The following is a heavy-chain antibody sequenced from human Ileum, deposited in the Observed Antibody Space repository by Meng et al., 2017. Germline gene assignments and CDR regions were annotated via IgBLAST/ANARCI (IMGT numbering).Heavy chain of an antibody. J-gene: IGHJ4*02. D-gene: IGHD3-22*01. CDR3: AAIISMKVD. CDR1: GFTLSTYE. Sequence: QVQLVESGGGVVQPGRSLRLPCAAPGFTLSTYELHWVRQAPGKGLEWVELIAYDGSNKYYADSVKGRFIISRDNSKSTLYLQMNSLRVEDTAVYYCAAIISMKVDWGQGTLVTVSS. CDR2: IAYDGSNK. V-gene: IGHV3-30-3*01.